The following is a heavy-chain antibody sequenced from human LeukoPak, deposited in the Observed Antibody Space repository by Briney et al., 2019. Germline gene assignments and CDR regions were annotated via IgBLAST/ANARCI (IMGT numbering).Heavy chain of an antibody. D-gene: IGHD3-22*01. CDR1: GGTFSSYT. J-gene: IGHJ4*02. Sequence: GASVKVSCKASGGTFSSYTISWVRQAPGQGLEWMGRIIPILGIANYAQKFQGRVTITADKSTSTAYMELSSLRSEDTAVYYCARVGDYYDSSGYCFDYWGQGTLVTVSS. V-gene: IGHV1-69*02. CDR2: IIPILGIA. CDR3: ARVGDYYDSSGYCFDY.